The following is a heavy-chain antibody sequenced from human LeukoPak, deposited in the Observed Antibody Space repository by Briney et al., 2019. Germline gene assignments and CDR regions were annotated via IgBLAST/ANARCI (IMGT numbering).Heavy chain of an antibody. CDR3: ARGIWSARTVDYYLDY. CDR1: GYSFNNYA. V-gene: IGHV1-3*01. D-gene: IGHD2-21*01. J-gene: IGHJ4*02. CDR2: INAGNSHT. Sequence: EASVKVSCKASGYSFNNYAIHWVRQAPGQRFEWMGWINAGNSHTKYSQNFQGRITITRDSSASTVYMELSSLTSEDTAVYYCARGIWSARTVDYYLDYWGQGTLVTVSS.